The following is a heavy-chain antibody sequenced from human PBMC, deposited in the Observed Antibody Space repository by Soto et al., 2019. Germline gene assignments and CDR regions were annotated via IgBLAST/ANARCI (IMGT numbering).Heavy chain of an antibody. CDR1: GGSVSSNSAA. D-gene: IGHD3-3*01. J-gene: IGHJ4*02. CDR2: TYYRSKWYN. CDR3: ARAGFTTLFDY. Sequence: SQTLSLTGAISGGSVSSNSAAWNWIRKSPSRGLEWLGRTYYRSKWYNDYAVSVKSRITINPDTSKNQFSLQLNSVTPEDTAVYYCARAGFTTLFDYWGQGTLVTVSS. V-gene: IGHV6-1*01.